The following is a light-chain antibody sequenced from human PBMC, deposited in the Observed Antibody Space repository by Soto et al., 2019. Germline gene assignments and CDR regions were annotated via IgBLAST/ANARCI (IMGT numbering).Light chain of an antibody. CDR2: KAT. Sequence: IQMTQSPSTLSASVGDGVTITCRASQNIGSWLAWYQQKPGEAPKLLISKATNLQSGVPSRFSGSGSGTDFSLTISSLQPVDSATYFCQQYIDFQHSFGPGTMLDI. CDR1: QNIGSW. CDR3: QQYIDFQHS. J-gene: IGKJ2*01. V-gene: IGKV1-5*03.